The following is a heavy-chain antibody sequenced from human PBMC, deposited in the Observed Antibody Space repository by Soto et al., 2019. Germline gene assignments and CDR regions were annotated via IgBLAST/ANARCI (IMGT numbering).Heavy chain of an antibody. Sequence: SETLSLTCAVSGGSISSGGYSWSWIRQPPGKGLEWIGYIYHSGSTYYNPSLKSRVTISVDRSKNQFSLKLSSVTAADTAVYYCARGYSGYDFFDYWGQGTLVTVSS. D-gene: IGHD5-12*01. J-gene: IGHJ4*02. V-gene: IGHV4-30-2*01. CDR3: ARGYSGYDFFDY. CDR1: GGSISSGGYS. CDR2: IYHSGST.